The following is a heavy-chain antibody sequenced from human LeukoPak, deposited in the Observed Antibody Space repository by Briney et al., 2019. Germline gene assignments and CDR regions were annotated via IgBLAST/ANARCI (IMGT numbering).Heavy chain of an antibody. J-gene: IGHJ4*02. Sequence: PSETLSLTCSVSGGSISSYHWSWIRQPPGKGLEWIGYNYNRGTTNYNPSLKSRVTISVDTSKNQFSLKLSSVTAADTAVYYCAREPPAPGAYSSGYIDYWGQGTLVTVSS. V-gene: IGHV4-59*01. CDR1: GGSISSYH. D-gene: IGHD3-22*01. CDR2: NYNRGTT. CDR3: AREPPAPGAYSSGYIDY.